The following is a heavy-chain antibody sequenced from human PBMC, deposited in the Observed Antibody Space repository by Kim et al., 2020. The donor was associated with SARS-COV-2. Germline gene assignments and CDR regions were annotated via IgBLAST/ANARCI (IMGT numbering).Heavy chain of an antibody. CDR1: GFTFSSYG. D-gene: IGHD3-10*01. CDR2: IWYDGSNK. Sequence: GGSLRLSCAASGFTFSSYGMHWVRQAPGKGLEWVAVIWYDGSNKYYADSVKGRFTISRDNSKNTLYLQMNSLRAEDTAVYYCARARVRGVIMSGDAFDIWGQGTMVTVSS. J-gene: IGHJ3*02. CDR3: ARARVRGVIMSGDAFDI. V-gene: IGHV3-33*01.